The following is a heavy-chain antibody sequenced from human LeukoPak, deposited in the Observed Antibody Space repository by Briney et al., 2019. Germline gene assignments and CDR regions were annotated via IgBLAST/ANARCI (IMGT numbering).Heavy chain of an antibody. D-gene: IGHD6-6*01. CDR2: INPNSGGT. CDR1: GYTFTGYY. V-gene: IGHV1-2*02. Sequence: ASVKVSCKASGYTFTGYYMHWVRQAPGQGLEWMGWINPNSGGTNYAQKFQGRVTMTRDTSISTAYMELSRLRSDDTAVYYCAREQQLVRTLDYWGQGTLVTVSS. CDR3: AREQQLVRTLDY. J-gene: IGHJ4*02.